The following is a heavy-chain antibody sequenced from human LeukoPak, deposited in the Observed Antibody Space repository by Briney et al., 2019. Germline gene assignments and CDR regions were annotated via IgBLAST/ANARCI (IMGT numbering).Heavy chain of an antibody. CDR2: IKQDGSEK. Sequence: GGSLRLSCAASGFTFSSYWMSWVRQAPGKGMEWVANIKQDGSEKYYVDSVKGRFTISRDNAKNSLYLQMNSLRAEDTAVYYCARKDRLGYSYGQGPFDFWGQGTLVTVSS. V-gene: IGHV3-7*01. D-gene: IGHD5-18*01. CDR3: ARKDRLGYSYGQGPFDF. CDR1: GFTFSSYW. J-gene: IGHJ4*02.